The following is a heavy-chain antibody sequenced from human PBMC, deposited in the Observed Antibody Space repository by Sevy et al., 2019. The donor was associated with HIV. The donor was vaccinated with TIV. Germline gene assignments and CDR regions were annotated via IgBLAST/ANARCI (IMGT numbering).Heavy chain of an antibody. Sequence: GGSLRLSCAASEFTFSSYAMSWVRQAPGKGLEWVSTIRGSGGSTYYADSVKGRFTISRDNFKNTLYLQMSSLRAEDTAVYYCHGDYDSSQLASYYYYGMDVWGQGTTVTVSS. D-gene: IGHD3-22*01. J-gene: IGHJ6*02. CDR3: HGDYDSSQLASYYYYGMDV. CDR2: IRGSGGST. V-gene: IGHV3-23*01. CDR1: EFTFSSYA.